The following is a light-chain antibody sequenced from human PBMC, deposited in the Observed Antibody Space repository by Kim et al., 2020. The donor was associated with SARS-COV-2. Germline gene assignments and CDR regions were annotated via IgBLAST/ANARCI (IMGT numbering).Light chain of an antibody. CDR2: EVT. V-gene: IGLV2-8*01. CDR3: SSYAGSTTYV. Sequence: QSALTQPPSASGSPGQSVTISCTGTSSDIGRFNYVSWYQQHPGKVPKLIIYEVTKRPSGVPARFSGSKSGDTASLTVSGLQGEDEADYYCSSYAGSTTYVFGTGTKVTVL. J-gene: IGLJ1*01. CDR1: SSDIGRFNY.